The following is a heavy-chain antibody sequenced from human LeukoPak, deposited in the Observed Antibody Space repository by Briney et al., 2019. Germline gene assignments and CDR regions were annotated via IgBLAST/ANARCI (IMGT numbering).Heavy chain of an antibody. CDR3: ARKYEQT. CDR2: ISSGSDTI. CDR1: GFTFSSYS. J-gene: IGHJ4*02. V-gene: IGHV3-48*02. Sequence: GGSLRLSCAASGFTFSSYSMSWVRQAPGKGLEWVSYISSGSDTIYYAHSVKGRFTISRDNAKNSLYLQMNSLRDEDTAVYYCARKYEQTWGQGTLVTVSS. D-gene: IGHD2-2*01.